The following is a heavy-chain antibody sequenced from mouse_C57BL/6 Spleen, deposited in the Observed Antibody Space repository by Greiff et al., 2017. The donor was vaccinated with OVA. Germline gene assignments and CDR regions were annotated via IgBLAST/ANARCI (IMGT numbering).Heavy chain of an antibody. CDR2: IYPGGGDT. V-gene: IGHV1-82*01. Sequence: QVQLKESGPELVKPGASVKISCKASGYAFSSSWMNWVKQRPGTGLEWIGRIYPGGGDTNYNGKFKGKATLTADKSSSTAYMQLSSLTSEDSAVYFCANYDYGFDYWGQGTTLTVSA. J-gene: IGHJ2*01. D-gene: IGHD2-4*01. CDR3: ANYDYGFDY. CDR1: GYAFSSSW.